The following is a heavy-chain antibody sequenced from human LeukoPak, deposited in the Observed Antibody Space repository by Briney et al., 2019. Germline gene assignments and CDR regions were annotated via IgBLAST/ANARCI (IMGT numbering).Heavy chain of an antibody. Sequence: GSSVEVSCKASGGTISSYSISWVRQAPGQGLEWMGGIIPIFGTANYAQKFQGRVMITSDEYTSTAYKELGSLRSEDTAVYYCARGVVRSYSSGYANWGQGTLVTVSS. CDR1: GGTISSYS. CDR3: ARGVVRSYSSGYAN. CDR2: IIPIFGTA. D-gene: IGHD3-22*01. V-gene: IGHV1-69*01. J-gene: IGHJ4*02.